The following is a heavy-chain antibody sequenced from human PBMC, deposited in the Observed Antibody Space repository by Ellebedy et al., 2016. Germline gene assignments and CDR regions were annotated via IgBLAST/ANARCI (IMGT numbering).Heavy chain of an antibody. J-gene: IGHJ4*02. D-gene: IGHD3-10*01. CDR3: ATPKGLWFGKGYFEY. V-gene: IGHV1-24*01. CDR2: FDPEDGER. Sequence: ASVKVSCKVSGNTLIELSIHWVRQAPGKGLEWMGGFDPEDGERIYAQKFQGRVTMTEEPSTDTAYMELSSLRSEETAVYYCATPKGLWFGKGYFEYWGQGTLVTVSS. CDR1: GNTLIELS.